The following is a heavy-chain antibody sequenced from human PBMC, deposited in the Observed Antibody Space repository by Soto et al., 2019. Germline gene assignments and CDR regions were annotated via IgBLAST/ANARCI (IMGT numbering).Heavy chain of an antibody. CDR1: GFTFSSYW. CDR2: INSDGSST. CDR3: AREWGIVVVPVDAFDI. V-gene: IGHV3-74*01. Sequence: PGGSLRLSCAASGFTFSSYWMHWVRQAPGEGLVWVSRINSDGSSTSYADSVKGRFTISRDNAKNTLYLQMNSLRAEDTAVYYCAREWGIVVVPVDAFDIWGQGTMVTVSS. D-gene: IGHD2-2*01. J-gene: IGHJ3*02.